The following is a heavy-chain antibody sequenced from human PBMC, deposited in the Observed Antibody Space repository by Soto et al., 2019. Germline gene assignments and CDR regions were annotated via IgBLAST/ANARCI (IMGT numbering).Heavy chain of an antibody. Sequence: QVQLQESGPGLVKPSGTLSLTCAVSGGSISSSHWWSWVRQPPGKGLEWIGEIFHSGTTNYNPSLRARVTLTVDKSKNPFALNLSAVTAADTAVYYCASHLERGGLPEGVEYWGQGTLATVSS. CDR1: GGSISSSHW. CDR2: IFHSGTT. D-gene: IGHD1-1*01. J-gene: IGHJ4*02. V-gene: IGHV4-4*02. CDR3: ASHLERGGLPEGVEY.